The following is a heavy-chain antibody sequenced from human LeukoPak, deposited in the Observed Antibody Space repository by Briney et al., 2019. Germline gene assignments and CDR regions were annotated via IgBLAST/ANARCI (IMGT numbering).Heavy chain of an antibody. CDR1: GFTFSTYA. D-gene: IGHD3-10*01. CDR3: AKIAGDSSGFDY. V-gene: IGHV3-23*01. CDR2: LRGGGAGT. J-gene: IGHJ4*02. Sequence: GGSLRLSCVASGFTFSTYAMTWVSQAPGKGLEWVSSLRGGGAGTYYADSVKDRFTISRENSKNTLYLQMNSLRAEDTAIYYCAKIAGDSSGFDYWGQGTLVTVSS.